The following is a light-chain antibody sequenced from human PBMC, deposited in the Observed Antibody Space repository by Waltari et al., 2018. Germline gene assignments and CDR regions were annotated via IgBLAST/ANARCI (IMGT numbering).Light chain of an antibody. CDR1: NLGSKR. J-gene: IGLJ2*01. CDR2: GDA. V-gene: IGLV3-21*02. Sequence: SSVLTQPPSVSVAPGRTGTITCGGTNLGSKRVHSYQQKPGQAPVLVVYGDAVRPPGIPERISGSNSANTASLTINRVEVGDEAAYFCQVWDNYADLVIFGGGTKLTVL. CDR3: QVWDNYADLVI.